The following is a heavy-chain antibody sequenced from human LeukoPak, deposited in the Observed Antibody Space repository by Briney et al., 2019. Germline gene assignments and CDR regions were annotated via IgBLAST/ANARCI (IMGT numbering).Heavy chain of an antibody. CDR2: ISAYNGNT. CDR1: GYTFTSYG. J-gene: IGHJ3*02. D-gene: IGHD6-6*01. CDR3: ARDPRYSSSSRAFDI. Sequence: GASVKVSCKAPGYTFTSYGISWVRQAPGQGLEWMGWISAYNGNTNYAQKLQGRVTMTTDTSTSTAYMELRSLRSDDTAVYYCARDPRYSSSSRAFDIWGQGTMVTVSS. V-gene: IGHV1-18*01.